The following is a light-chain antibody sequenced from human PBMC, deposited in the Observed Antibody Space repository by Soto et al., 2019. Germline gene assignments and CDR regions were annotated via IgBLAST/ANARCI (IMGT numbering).Light chain of an antibody. Sequence: QSVLTQPPSASGSPGQSVTISCTGSSSDVGGYSYVSWYQQHPGKAPKLIIYEVTDRPSGVSNRFSGSKSGNTASLTISGLQAEDEAEYYCSSYTNINTRACVFGTGTKVTVL. CDR2: EVT. CDR1: SSDVGGYSY. V-gene: IGLV2-14*01. J-gene: IGLJ1*01. CDR3: SSYTNINTRACV.